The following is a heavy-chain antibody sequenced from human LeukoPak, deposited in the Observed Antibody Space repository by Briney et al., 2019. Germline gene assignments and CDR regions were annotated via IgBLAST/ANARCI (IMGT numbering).Heavy chain of an antibody. Sequence: XMNXVRQAPGQGXEXXGWINTNTGNPTYAQGFTGRFVFSLDTSVSTAYLQISSLKAEDTAVYYCAXXXXXXSXXXXXYXXYXXVWGKGTTVTVSS. CDR1: X. J-gene: IGHJ6*03. CDR3: AXXXXXXSXXXXXYXXYXXV. D-gene: IGHD6-13*01. CDR2: INTNTGNP. V-gene: IGHV7-4-1*02.